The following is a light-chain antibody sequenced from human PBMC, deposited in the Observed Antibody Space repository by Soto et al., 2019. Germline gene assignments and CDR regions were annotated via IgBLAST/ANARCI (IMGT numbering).Light chain of an antibody. J-gene: IGLJ7*01. CDR2: EGS. V-gene: IGLV2-23*01. Sequence: QSALTQPASVSGSPGQSITISCTGTSSDVGSYNLVSWYQQHPGKAPKLMIYEGSKRPSGASNRFSGSKSGNTASLTISGLQAEDEADYYCCSYAGSSTSVFGGGTQLTVL. CDR3: CSYAGSSTSV. CDR1: SSDVGSYNL.